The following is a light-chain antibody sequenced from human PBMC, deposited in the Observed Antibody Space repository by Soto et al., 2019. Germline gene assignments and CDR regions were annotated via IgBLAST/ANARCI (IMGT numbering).Light chain of an antibody. J-gene: IGKJ4*01. Sequence: EIVLTQSPGTLSLSPGERATLSCRASQIVSSSYLAWYQQKPGQAPRLLINGASSRATGIPDRFSGSGSGTDFTLTISRLEPEDFAVYYCQQYGSSPLTFGGGTKLEIK. V-gene: IGKV3-20*01. CDR3: QQYGSSPLT. CDR2: GAS. CDR1: QIVSSSY.